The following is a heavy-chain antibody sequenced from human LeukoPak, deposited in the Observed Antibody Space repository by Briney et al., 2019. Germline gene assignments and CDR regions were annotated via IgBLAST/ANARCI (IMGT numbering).Heavy chain of an antibody. D-gene: IGHD6-13*01. CDR1: GFTFSSYA. J-gene: IGHJ4*02. Sequence: GGSLRLSCAASGFTFSSYAMHWVRQAPGKGLEWVAVISYDGSNKYYADSVKGRFTISRDNSKNTLYLQMNSLRAEDTAVYYCAKVSTSVQQDYWGQGTLVTVSS. V-gene: IGHV3-30-3*01. CDR3: AKVSTSVQQDY. CDR2: ISYDGSNK.